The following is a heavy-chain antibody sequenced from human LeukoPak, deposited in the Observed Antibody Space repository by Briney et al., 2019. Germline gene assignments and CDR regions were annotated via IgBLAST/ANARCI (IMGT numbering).Heavy chain of an antibody. CDR2: INHSGST. J-gene: IGHJ4*02. V-gene: IGHV4-34*01. D-gene: IGHD3-10*01. Sequence: PSETLSLTCAVSGGSFSGYYWSWIRQPPGKGLEWIGEINHSGSTNYNPSLKSRVTISVHTSKNQFSLKLSSVTAAETAVYCCACFSITMVLGVRPWWGQGTLVTVSS. CDR3: ACFSITMVLGVRPW. CDR1: GGSFSGYY.